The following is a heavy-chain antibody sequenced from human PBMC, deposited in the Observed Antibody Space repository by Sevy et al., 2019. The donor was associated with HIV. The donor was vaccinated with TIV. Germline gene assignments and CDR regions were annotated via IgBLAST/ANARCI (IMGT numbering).Heavy chain of an antibody. Sequence: GGSLRLSCAASGFTFDDYAMHWVRQAPGKGLEWVSGISWNSGSIGYADSVKGRFTISRDNAKNSLYLQMNSLRAEDTALYYCAKVRKPIRLVAATRYYYYGMDVWGQGTTVTVSS. CDR2: ISWNSGSI. D-gene: IGHD2-15*01. CDR1: GFTFDDYA. V-gene: IGHV3-9*01. J-gene: IGHJ6*02. CDR3: AKVRKPIRLVAATRYYYYGMDV.